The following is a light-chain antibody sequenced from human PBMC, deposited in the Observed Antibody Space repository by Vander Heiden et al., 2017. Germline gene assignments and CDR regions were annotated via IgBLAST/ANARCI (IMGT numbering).Light chain of an antibody. J-gene: IGKJ1*01. CDR1: QSVSSN. CDR2: GAS. Sequence: EIVMTQSPATLSVSPGERATLPCRASQSVSSNLAWYQQKPGQAPRLLIYGASTRATGIPARFSGSGSGTEFTLTISSRQSEDFAVYYCQQDNNWPPWTFGQGTKVEIK. V-gene: IGKV3-15*01. CDR3: QQDNNWPPWT.